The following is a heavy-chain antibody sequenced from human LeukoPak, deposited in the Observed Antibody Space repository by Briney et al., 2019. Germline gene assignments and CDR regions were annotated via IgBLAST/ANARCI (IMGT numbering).Heavy chain of an antibody. D-gene: IGHD3-9*01. CDR3: ARGPNVQSYYDILTGYWGGLHYFDY. Sequence: GASVKVSCKASGYTFTSYGISWVRQAPGQGLEWMGWISAYNGNTNYAQKLQGRVTMTTDTSTSTAYMELRSLRSDDTAVYYCARGPNVQSYYDILTGYWGGLHYFDYWGQGTLVTVSS. V-gene: IGHV1-18*01. J-gene: IGHJ4*02. CDR2: ISAYNGNT. CDR1: GYTFTSYG.